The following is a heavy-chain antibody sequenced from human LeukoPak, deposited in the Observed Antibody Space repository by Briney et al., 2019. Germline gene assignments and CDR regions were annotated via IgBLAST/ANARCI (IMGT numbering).Heavy chain of an antibody. Sequence: GGPLRLFCGASGFPFSGSAMHWVRQASGKGLEWVGRIRSEAKSYATAYAASVKGRFTISRDESTNTAYLQMNRLKTEDTAVYYCTSASSGTGDWYFDLWGRGTLVTVSS. CDR2: IRSEAKSYAT. V-gene: IGHV3-73*01. J-gene: IGHJ2*01. CDR3: TSASSGTGDWYFDL. CDR1: GFPFSGSA. D-gene: IGHD1-14*01.